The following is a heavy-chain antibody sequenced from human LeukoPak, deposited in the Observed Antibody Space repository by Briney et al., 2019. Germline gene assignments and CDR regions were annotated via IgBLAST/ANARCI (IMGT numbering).Heavy chain of an antibody. CDR2: ISSSGSTI. CDR3: AREGSSSWAGFDY. J-gene: IGHJ4*02. CDR1: GFTFSSYE. D-gene: IGHD6-13*01. Sequence: PGGSLRLSCAASGFTFSSYEMNWVRQAPGKGLEWLSYISSSGSTIYYADSVKGRFTISGDNAKNSLYLQMNSLRAEDTAVYYCAREGSSSWAGFDYWGQGTLVTVSS. V-gene: IGHV3-48*03.